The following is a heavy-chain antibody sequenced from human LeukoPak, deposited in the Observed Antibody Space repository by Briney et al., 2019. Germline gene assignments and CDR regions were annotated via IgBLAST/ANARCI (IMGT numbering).Heavy chain of an antibody. D-gene: IGHD6-19*01. CDR3: ARVMDSSGWYLYYGMDV. Sequence: SETLSLTCTVSGASISSYYWSWIRQPPGKGLGWIGYIYYSGTTNYNPSLKSRVTISVDTSKNQFSLKLSSVAAADTAVYNCARVMDSSGWYLYYGMDVWGQGTTVTVSS. CDR2: IYYSGTT. V-gene: IGHV4-59*01. J-gene: IGHJ6*02. CDR1: GASISSYY.